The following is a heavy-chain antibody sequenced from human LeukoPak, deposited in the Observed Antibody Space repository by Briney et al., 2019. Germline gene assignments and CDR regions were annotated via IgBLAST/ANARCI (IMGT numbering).Heavy chain of an antibody. V-gene: IGHV3-13*01. J-gene: IGHJ4*02. Sequence: PGGSLRLSCAASGFTFSSYDMHWVRQATGKGLEWVSAIGTAGDTYYPGSVKGRFTISRENAKNSLYLQMNSLRAGDTAVYYCARIAYYYDSSGYYYWDYWGQGTLVIVSS. CDR2: IGTAGDT. D-gene: IGHD3-22*01. CDR3: ARIAYYYDSSGYYYWDY. CDR1: GFTFSSYD.